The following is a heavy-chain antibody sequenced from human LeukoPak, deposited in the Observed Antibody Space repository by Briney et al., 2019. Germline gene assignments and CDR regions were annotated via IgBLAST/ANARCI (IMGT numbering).Heavy chain of an antibody. CDR3: ARDETYSSDWQSNHYYYYMDV. V-gene: IGHV4-38-2*02. CDR2: IYHSGST. D-gene: IGHD6-19*01. CDR1: GYSISSTYY. J-gene: IGHJ6*03. Sequence: PSETLSLTCTVSGYSISSTYYWGWIRQPPGKGLEWIGSIYHSGSTYYNPSLKSRVTISVDTSKNQFSLKLSSVTATDTAVYYCARDETYSSDWQSNHYYYYMDVWGKGTTVTVSS.